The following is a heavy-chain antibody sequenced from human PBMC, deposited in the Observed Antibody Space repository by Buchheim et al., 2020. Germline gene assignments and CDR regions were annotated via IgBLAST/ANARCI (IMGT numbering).Heavy chain of an antibody. Sequence: QVQLQESGPGLVKPSGTLSLTCAVSGDSISTFNWWCWVRQPPGKGLEWIGEIYHTGSTNYNPSLKSRVTISVDKSKNQFSLNLSSVTAADAALYYCARTGRGTETYADSWGQGTL. D-gene: IGHD2-2*01. CDR3: ARTGRGTETYADS. CDR2: IYHTGST. V-gene: IGHV4-4*02. J-gene: IGHJ4*02. CDR1: GDSISTFNW.